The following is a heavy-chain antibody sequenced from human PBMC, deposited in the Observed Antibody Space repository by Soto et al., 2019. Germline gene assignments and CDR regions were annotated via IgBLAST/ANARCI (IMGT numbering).Heavy chain of an antibody. CDR3: ARDIEDIAARPEWFDP. CDR1: GYTFTSYA. D-gene: IGHD6-6*01. V-gene: IGHV7-4-1*02. J-gene: IGHJ5*02. CDR2: INTNTGNP. Sequence: ASVKVSCKASGYTFTSYAMNWVRQAPGQGLEWMGWINTNTGNPTYAQGFTGRFVFSLDTSVSTAYLQISSLKAEDTAVYYCARDIEDIAARPEWFDPWGQGTLVTVSS.